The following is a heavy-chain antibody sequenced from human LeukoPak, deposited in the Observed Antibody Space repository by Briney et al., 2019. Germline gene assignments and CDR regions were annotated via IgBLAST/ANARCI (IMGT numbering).Heavy chain of an antibody. J-gene: IGHJ3*02. CDR3: ARGGSYLSAFDI. Sequence: GGSLRLSCAASGFTFSSYAMSWVRQVPGKGLEWVSGISGSGGSTFYADSVKGRFTISRDNSKNTLYLQMNSLRAEDTAVYYCARGGSYLSAFDIWGQGTMVTVSS. V-gene: IGHV3-23*01. CDR1: GFTFSSYA. D-gene: IGHD1-26*01. CDR2: ISGSGGST.